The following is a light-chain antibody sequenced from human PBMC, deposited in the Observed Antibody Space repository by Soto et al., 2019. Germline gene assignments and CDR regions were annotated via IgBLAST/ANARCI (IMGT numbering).Light chain of an antibody. CDR3: QYSYSPPRT. J-gene: IGKJ4*01. CDR2: DAS. Sequence: DIQMTQSPSSLSASLGDRVTITCRASQTISTYLNWYQQRPGKAPKLLIYDASRLQNAIPSRFSGSGSGTDFILTITSLQPEDFATYCCQYSYSPPRTFGGGTRVESK. CDR1: QTISTY. V-gene: IGKV1-39*01.